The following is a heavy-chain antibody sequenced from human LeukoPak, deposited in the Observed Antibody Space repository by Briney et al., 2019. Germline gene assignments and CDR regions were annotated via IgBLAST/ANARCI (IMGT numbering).Heavy chain of an antibody. V-gene: IGHV4-31*03. CDR3: ARENPRHFDY. Sequence: SETLSLTCTVPGGSISSGGYSWSWIRQHPGKGLEWIGYIYYSGSTYYNPSLKSRVTISVDTSKNQFSLKLSSVTAADTAVYYCARENPRHFDYWGQGTLVTVSS. CDR2: IYYSGST. J-gene: IGHJ4*02. CDR1: GGSISSGGYS. D-gene: IGHD1-14*01.